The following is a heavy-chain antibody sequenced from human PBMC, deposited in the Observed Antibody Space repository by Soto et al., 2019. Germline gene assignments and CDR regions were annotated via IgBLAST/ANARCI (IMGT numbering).Heavy chain of an antibody. D-gene: IGHD3-22*01. J-gene: IGHJ4*02. CDR1: GFTFSSYA. CDR3: AKDGDYYDSSGYLTADY. Sequence: GGSLRLSCAASGFTFSSYAMSWVRQAPGKGLEWVSSIRCSGSSTYYADSVKGRFTISRDNSKNTLYLQMNSLRAEDTAVYYCAKDGDYYDSSGYLTADYWGQGTLVTVSS. CDR2: IRCSGSST. V-gene: IGHV3-23*01.